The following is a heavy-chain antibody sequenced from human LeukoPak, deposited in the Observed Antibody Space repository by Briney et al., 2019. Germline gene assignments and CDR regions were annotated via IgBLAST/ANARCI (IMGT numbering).Heavy chain of an antibody. CDR2: ISSSSSYI. Sequence: PGGSLRLSCAASGFTFSSYSMNWVRPAPGKGLEWVSSISSSSSYIYYADSVKGRFTISRHNAKNSLYLQMNSLRAEDTAVYDCARLGGSWQGTDAFDIWGQGTMVTVSS. CDR3: ARLGGSWQGTDAFDI. V-gene: IGHV3-21*01. D-gene: IGHD2-15*01. CDR1: GFTFSSYS. J-gene: IGHJ3*02.